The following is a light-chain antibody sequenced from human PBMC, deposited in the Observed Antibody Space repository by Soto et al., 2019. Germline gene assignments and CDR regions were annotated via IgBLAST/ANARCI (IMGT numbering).Light chain of an antibody. CDR1: QSLLDSNGYNY. CDR2: LGS. Sequence: DIVMTQSPLSLPVTPGEPASISCRSSQSLLDSNGYNYLDWYLQKPGQSPRLLIYLGSNRASGVPDRFSGGGSGTDFTLKISRVEAEDVGTYYCMQALRRYTFGQGTKLEIK. J-gene: IGKJ2*01. CDR3: MQALRRYT. V-gene: IGKV2-28*01.